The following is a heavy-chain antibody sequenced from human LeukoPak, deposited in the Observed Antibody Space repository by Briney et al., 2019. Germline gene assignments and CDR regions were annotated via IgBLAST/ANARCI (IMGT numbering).Heavy chain of an antibody. CDR3: ARGKKAAAGTGRYFDY. CDR1: GFTFSSYS. CDR2: ISSSSSTI. J-gene: IGHJ4*02. D-gene: IGHD6-13*01. V-gene: IGHV3-48*04. Sequence: GGSLRLSCAASGFTFSSYSMNWVRQAPGKGLEWVSYISSSSSTIYYADSVKGRFTISRDNAKNSLYLQMNSLRAEDTAVYYCARGKKAAAGTGRYFDYWGQGALVTVSS.